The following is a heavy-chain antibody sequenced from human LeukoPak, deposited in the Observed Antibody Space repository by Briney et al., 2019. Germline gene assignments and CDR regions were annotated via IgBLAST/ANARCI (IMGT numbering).Heavy chain of an antibody. CDR2: IFHSGNT. CDR1: GVPINSYY. Sequence: SETLSLTCNVSGVPINSYYWSWIRQPPGKGLEWIGYIFHSGNTNYNPSLKSRVTISVDTSKSHFSLKLTSVTAADTAVYYCASLMSLYYFDYWGQGALVTVSS. CDR3: ASLMSLYYFDY. D-gene: IGHD3-10*01. V-gene: IGHV4-59*01. J-gene: IGHJ4*02.